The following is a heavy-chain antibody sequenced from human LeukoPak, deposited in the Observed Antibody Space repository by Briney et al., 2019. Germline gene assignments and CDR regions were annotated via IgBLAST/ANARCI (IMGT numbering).Heavy chain of an antibody. CDR2: IISNGGST. V-gene: IGHV3-64*01. CDR3: ARGQYYYDSSGLYNWFDP. CDR1: GFPFSSYA. J-gene: IGHJ5*02. Sequence: GGALRLSCAASGFPFSSYAMHWVRQAPGKGLEYVSAIISNGGSTYYANSVKGRFTISRDNSKNTLYLQMGSLRAEDMAVYYCARGQYYYDSSGLYNWFDPWGQGTLVTVSS. D-gene: IGHD3-22*01.